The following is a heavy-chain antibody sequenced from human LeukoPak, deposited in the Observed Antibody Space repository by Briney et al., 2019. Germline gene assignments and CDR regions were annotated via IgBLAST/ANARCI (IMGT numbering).Heavy chain of an antibody. V-gene: IGHV3-48*03. D-gene: IGHD6-19*01. J-gene: IGHJ4*02. CDR1: GFTFGSYE. CDR2: ISSSGSTI. CDR3: ARVDSSGWYSFDY. Sequence: PGGSLRLSCAASGFTFGSYEMNWVRQAPGKGLEWVSYISSSGSTIYYADSVKGRFTISRDNAKNSLYLQMNSLRAEDTAVYYCARVDSSGWYSFDYWGQGTLVTVSS.